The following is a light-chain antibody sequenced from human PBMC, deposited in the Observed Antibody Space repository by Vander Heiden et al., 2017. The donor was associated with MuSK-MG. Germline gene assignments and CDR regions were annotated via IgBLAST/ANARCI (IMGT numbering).Light chain of an antibody. Sequence: DIVLTQPPLPSPVTLGQPLSISCRSSQSLVHRDGNTYLSWLQQRPVEHPRVLIYKVANRLARVPDRCSSSRAGAKVTLKISRMEDEDDGVYYYMQDTHFPLLTFGGGTKVEIK. CDR3: MQDTHFPLLT. J-gene: IGKJ4*01. CDR1: QSLVHRDGNTY. V-gene: IGKV2-24*01. CDR2: KVA.